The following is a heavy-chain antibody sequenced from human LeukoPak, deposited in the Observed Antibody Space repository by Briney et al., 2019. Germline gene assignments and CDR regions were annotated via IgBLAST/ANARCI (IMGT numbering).Heavy chain of an antibody. CDR3: ASVVRVGASNWFAA. J-gene: IGHJ5*02. CDR1: GGSISSYY. D-gene: IGHD1-26*01. Sequence: SETLSLTCTVSGGSISSYYWSWIRQPPGKGLEWIGYIYYSGSTNYNPSLKSRVTISVDTSKNQFSLKLSSVTAADTAVYYCASVVRVGASNWFAAWGEGTLVTVS. V-gene: IGHV4-59*01. CDR2: IYYSGST.